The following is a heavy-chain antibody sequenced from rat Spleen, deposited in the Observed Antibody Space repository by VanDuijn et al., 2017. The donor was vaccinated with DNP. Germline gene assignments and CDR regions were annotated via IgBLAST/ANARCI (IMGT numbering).Heavy chain of an antibody. CDR2: IWSGGST. Sequence: QVQLRESGPGLVQPSHTLSLTCTVSGFSLTSNSVHWVRQPPGKGLEWVGAIWSGGSTDYNSALKSRLSISRDTSKSQVFLKMNSLQTDDTGTYYCTREPYSGGFDYWGQGTSVTVSS. D-gene: IGHD1-1*01. J-gene: IGHJ4*01. V-gene: IGHV2-1*01. CDR1: GFSLTSNS. CDR3: TREPYSGGFDY.